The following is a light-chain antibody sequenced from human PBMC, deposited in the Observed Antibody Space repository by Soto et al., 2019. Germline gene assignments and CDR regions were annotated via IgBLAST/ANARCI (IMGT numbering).Light chain of an antibody. CDR1: QSVSDY. J-gene: IGKJ5*01. CDR2: DAS. CDR3: QQRSSAIT. Sequence: EIVMTQSPVTLSVSPGERATLSCRASQSVSDYLAWYQQKPGQAPRLLIYDASNRATGIPARFSGRGSGTDFTLTISSLEPEDFAVYYCQQRSSAITFGQGTRLEI. V-gene: IGKV3-11*01.